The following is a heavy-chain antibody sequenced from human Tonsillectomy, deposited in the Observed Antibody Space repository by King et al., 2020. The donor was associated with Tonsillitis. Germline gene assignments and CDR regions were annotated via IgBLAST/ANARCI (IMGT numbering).Heavy chain of an antibody. D-gene: IGHD2-2*01. V-gene: IGHV1-2*02. CDR3: ARTFVVEPAARLDY. CDR2: VNPNGGGT. Sequence: VQLVESGAEVKKPGASVKVSCKASGYTFSAYYIHWVRQAPGEGLEWMGWVNPNGGGTNYAQKFQGRVTMTRDTSITTAYIILSRLRSDDSAVYFCARTFVVEPAARLDYWGKGTLVTVSS. J-gene: IGHJ4*02. CDR1: GYTFSAYY.